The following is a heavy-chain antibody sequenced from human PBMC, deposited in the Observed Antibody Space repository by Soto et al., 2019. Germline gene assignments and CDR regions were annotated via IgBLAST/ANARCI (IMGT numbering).Heavy chain of an antibody. CDR3: VKVSTFYDILTGYYSTNFFDP. D-gene: IGHD3-9*01. Sequence: GGSLRLSCSASGFTFSEYSMHWVRQAPGKGLQYVSTISSDGDITYYADSVKGRFTISRDNSKNTLYLQMNSLRPEDTAVYYCVKVSTFYDILTGYYSTNFFDPWGQGTLVTSPQ. J-gene: IGHJ5*02. CDR1: GFTFSEYS. V-gene: IGHV3-64D*06. CDR2: ISSDGDIT.